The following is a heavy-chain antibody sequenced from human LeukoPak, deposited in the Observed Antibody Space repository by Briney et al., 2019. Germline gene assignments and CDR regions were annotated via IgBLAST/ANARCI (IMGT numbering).Heavy chain of an antibody. CDR3: ARDLKREAAYYDFWSGYFVY. J-gene: IGHJ4*02. CDR2: ISSSSSYI. CDR1: GFTFGSYS. D-gene: IGHD3-3*01. Sequence: GGSLRLSCAASGFTFGSYSMNWVRQAPGKGLEWVSSISSSSSYIYYADSVKGRFTISRDNAKNSLYLQMNSLRAEDTAVYNCARDLKREAAYYDFWSGYFVYWGQGTLVTVSS. V-gene: IGHV3-21*01.